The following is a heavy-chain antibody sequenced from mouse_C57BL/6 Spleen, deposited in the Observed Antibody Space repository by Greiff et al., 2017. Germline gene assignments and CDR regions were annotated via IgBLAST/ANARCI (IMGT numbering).Heavy chain of an antibody. CDR2: IDPETGGT. V-gene: IGHV1-15*01. CDR3: TRDGEESSYYFDY. D-gene: IGHD2-3*01. CDR1: GYTFTDYE. J-gene: IGHJ2*01. Sequence: LVESGAELVRPGASVTLSCKASGYTFTDYEMHWVKQTPVHGLEWIGAIDPETGGTAYNQKFKGKAILTADKSSSTAYMELRSLTSEDSAVYYCTRDGEESSYYFDYWGQGTTLTVSS.